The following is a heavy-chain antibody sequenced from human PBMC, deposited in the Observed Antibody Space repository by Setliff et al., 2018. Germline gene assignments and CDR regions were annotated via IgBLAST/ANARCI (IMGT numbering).Heavy chain of an antibody. Sequence: PGGSLRLSCAASGFTFRDYALYWVRQAPDKGLEWVARISSNVDDTSYADSVKGRFTISRDNSINTLYLQMNSLRTEDTAVYYCARGRKYRAEMYNFWSGSLEYWGQGTLVTVSS. CDR3: ARGRKYRAEMYNFWSGSLEY. V-gene: IGHV3-30*01. D-gene: IGHD3-3*01. CDR1: GFTFRDYA. J-gene: IGHJ4*02. CDR2: ISSNVDDT.